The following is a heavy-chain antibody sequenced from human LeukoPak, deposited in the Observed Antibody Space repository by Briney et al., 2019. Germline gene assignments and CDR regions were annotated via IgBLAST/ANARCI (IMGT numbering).Heavy chain of an antibody. CDR1: GGTFSSYA. CDR2: ISAYNGNT. CDR3: ARDGPIYCSGGSCYEGY. J-gene: IGHJ4*02. Sequence: ASVKVSCKASGGTFSSYAISWVRQAPGQGLEWMGWISAYNGNTNYAQKLQGRVTMTTDTSTSTAYMELRSLKSDDTAVYYCARDGPIYCSGGSCYEGYWGQGTLVTVSS. V-gene: IGHV1-18*01. D-gene: IGHD2-15*01.